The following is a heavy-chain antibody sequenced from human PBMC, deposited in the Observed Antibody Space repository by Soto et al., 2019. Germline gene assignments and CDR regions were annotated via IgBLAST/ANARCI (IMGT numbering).Heavy chain of an antibody. J-gene: IGHJ4*02. CDR3: ARSSSWYGGIDY. CDR2: ISYDGSNK. CDR1: GFTFSSYA. D-gene: IGHD6-13*01. V-gene: IGHV3-30-3*01. Sequence: GGSLRLSCAASGFTFSSYAMHWVRQAPGKGLEWVAVISYDGSNKYYADSVKGRFTISRDNSKNTLYLQMNSLRAEDTAVYYCARSSSWYGGIDYWGQGTLVTASS.